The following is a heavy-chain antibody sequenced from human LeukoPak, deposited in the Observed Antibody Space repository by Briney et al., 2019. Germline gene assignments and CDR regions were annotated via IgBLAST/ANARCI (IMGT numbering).Heavy chain of an antibody. CDR1: GFTFSNFV. J-gene: IGHJ1*01. Sequence: GRSLRPSCTPSGFTFSNFVMSWVRQAAGKLLVWVSRSKSEGGTNYAEYRKGRFTISRDNAKKTVSLQMSSVSPEDTGVYCCARAQSEIGGYYPEYFRHWGQGTLVSVSS. CDR2: SKSEGGT. V-gene: IGHV3-74*01. D-gene: IGHD3-22*01. CDR3: ARAQSEIGGYYPEYFRH.